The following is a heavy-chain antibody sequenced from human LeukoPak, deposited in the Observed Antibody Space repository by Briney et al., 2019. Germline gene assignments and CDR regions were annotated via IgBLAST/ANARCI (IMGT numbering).Heavy chain of an antibody. CDR1: GFTFSSYS. D-gene: IGHD3-9*01. Sequence: PRGSLRLSCAASGFTFSSYSMNWVRQAPGKGLEWVSSISGSSSYIYYADSVKGRFTISRDNAKNSLYLQMNSLRAEDTAVYYCARVDYDILTGYYIYAFDIWGQGTMVTVSS. V-gene: IGHV3-21*01. CDR3: ARVDYDILTGYYIYAFDI. J-gene: IGHJ3*02. CDR2: ISGSSSYI.